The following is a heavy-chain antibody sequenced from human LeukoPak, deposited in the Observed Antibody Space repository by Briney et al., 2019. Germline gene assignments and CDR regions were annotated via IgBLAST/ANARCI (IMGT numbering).Heavy chain of an antibody. CDR3: AKDQTRRYCSSTSCLNWFDP. J-gene: IGHJ5*02. Sequence: GGSLRLSCAASGFTFSSYAMSWVRQAPGQGLEWVSAISGSGGSTYYADSVKGRFTISRDNSKNTLYLQMNSLRAEDTAVYYCAKDQTRRYCSSTSCLNWFDPWGQGTLVNVSS. D-gene: IGHD2-2*01. CDR1: GFTFSSYA. V-gene: IGHV3-23*01. CDR2: ISGSGGST.